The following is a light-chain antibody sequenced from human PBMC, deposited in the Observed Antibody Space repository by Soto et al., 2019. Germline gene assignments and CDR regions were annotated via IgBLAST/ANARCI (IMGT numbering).Light chain of an antibody. J-gene: IGKJ1*01. CDR3: QQYYSYPLWT. Sequence: DIQMTQSPSSLSASVGDRVTITCQASQDISNYLNWYQQKPGKAPKLLVYDASTLQSGVPSRFSGSGSGTDFTLTISCLQSEDFATYYCQQYYSYPLWTFGQGTKVDIK. V-gene: IGKV1-33*01. CDR2: DAS. CDR1: QDISNY.